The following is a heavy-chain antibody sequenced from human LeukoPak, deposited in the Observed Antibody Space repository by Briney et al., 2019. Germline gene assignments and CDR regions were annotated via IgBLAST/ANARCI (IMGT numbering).Heavy chain of an antibody. D-gene: IGHD5-18*01. CDR3: ARASNSGYSYGYGY. V-gene: IGHV3-30-3*01. J-gene: IGHJ4*02. CDR2: ISYDGSNK. Sequence: GRSLRLSCAASGFTFSSYAMHWVRQAPGKGLEWVAVISYDGSNKYYADSVKGRFTISRDNAKNSLYLQMNSLRDEDTAVYYCARASNSGYSYGYGYWGQGTLVTVSS. CDR1: GFTFSSYA.